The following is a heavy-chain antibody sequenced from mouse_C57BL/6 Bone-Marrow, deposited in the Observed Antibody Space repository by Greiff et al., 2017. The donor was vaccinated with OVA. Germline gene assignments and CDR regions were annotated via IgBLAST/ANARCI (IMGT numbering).Heavy chain of an antibody. CDR2: IDPSDSEP. CDR3: ASGYGSSYWYFDV. CDR1: GYTFTSYW. V-gene: IGHV1-52*01. D-gene: IGHD1-1*01. J-gene: IGHJ1*03. Sequence: VQLQQPGAELVRPGSSVKLSCKASGYTFTSYWMHWVKQRPIQGLEWIGNIDPSDSEPHYNQKFKDKATLTVDKSSSTAYMQLSSLTSEDSAVYYCASGYGSSYWYFDVWGTGTTVTVSS.